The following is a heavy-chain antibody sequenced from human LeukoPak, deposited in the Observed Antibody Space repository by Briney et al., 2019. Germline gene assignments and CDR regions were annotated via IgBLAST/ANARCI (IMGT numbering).Heavy chain of an antibody. CDR3: ARHRIIAAIGAFDY. D-gene: IGHD6-6*01. Sequence: SETLSLTCTVSGGSISGYYWSWIRQPPGKELEWIGFIYYSGSTNYNPSLKSRVTISVDTSKNQFSLKLSSVTAADTAVYYCARHRIIAAIGAFDYWGQGTLVTVSS. J-gene: IGHJ4*02. V-gene: IGHV4-59*08. CDR1: GGSISGYY. CDR2: IYYSGST.